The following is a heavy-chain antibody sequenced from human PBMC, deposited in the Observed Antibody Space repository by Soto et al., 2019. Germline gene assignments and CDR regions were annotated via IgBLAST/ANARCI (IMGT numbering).Heavy chain of an antibody. CDR2: IYYSGST. CDR3: AAGSADYDFWSGYANWFDP. J-gene: IGHJ5*02. D-gene: IGHD3-3*01. Sequence: SETLSLTCTVSGGSISSSSYYWGWIRQPPGKGLEWIGSIYYSGSTYYNPSLKSRVTISVDTSKNQFSLKLSSVTAADTAVYYCAAGSADYDFWSGYANWFDPWGQGTLVTVS. CDR1: GGSISSSSYY. V-gene: IGHV4-39*01.